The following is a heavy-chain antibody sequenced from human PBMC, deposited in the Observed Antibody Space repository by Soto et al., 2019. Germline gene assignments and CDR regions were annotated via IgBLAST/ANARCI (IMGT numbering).Heavy chain of an antibody. J-gene: IGHJ5*01. V-gene: IGHV3-48*01. D-gene: IGHD2-2*01. CDR1: GFTFISYS. CDR3: ARDCPGSSTTCYGNEWFDS. Sequence: AGGSLRLSCAASGFTFISYSMNWVRQAPGKGLEWVSYISSRRSTIYYADSVKGRFTISRDNAKNSLYLQMNSLRAEDTAVYYCARDCPGSSTTCYGNEWFDSWGQGTLVTVSS. CDR2: ISSRRSTI.